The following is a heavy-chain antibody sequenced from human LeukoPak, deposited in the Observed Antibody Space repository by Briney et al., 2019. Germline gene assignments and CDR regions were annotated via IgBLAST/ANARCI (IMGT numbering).Heavy chain of an antibody. CDR1: GGSISGYH. V-gene: IGHV4-4*07. J-gene: IGHJ5*02. CDR2: LYTSGNT. D-gene: IGHD3-22*01. Sequence: SETLSLTCTVSGGSISGYHWSWIRQPAGKGLEWIGRLYTSGNTNYNPSLKSRVTMSVDTSKNQFSLKLRFVTAADTAVYYCARARGGGYHYADWFDPWGQGTLVTVSS. CDR3: ARARGGGYHYADWFDP.